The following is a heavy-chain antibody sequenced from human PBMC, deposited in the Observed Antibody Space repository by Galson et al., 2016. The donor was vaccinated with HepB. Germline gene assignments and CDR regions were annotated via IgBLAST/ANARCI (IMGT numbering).Heavy chain of an antibody. CDR3: ARDGWIASTRTFFDS. CDR1: GFSFSGYA. V-gene: IGHV3-30-3*01. D-gene: IGHD1-1*01. J-gene: IGHJ4*02. Sequence: SCAASGFSFSGYAMHWVRQAPGKELEWVTDISHDASRTNYADSVKGRFTISRDNSKNTLFLQMNSLRPEDTALYYCARDGWIASTRTFFDSWGQGTLVTVSS. CDR2: ISHDASRT.